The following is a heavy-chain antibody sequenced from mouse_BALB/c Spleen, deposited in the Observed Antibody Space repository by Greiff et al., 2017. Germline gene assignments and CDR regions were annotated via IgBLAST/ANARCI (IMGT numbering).Heavy chain of an antibody. Sequence: VMLVESGPGLVAPSQSLSITCTVSGFSLTSYGVHWVRQPPGKGLEWLGVIWAGGSTNYNSALMSRLSISKDNSKSQVFLKMNSLQTDDTAMYYCARDGQYGNYRWFAYWGQGTLVTVSA. CDR1: GFSLTSYG. CDR3: ARDGQYGNYRWFAY. CDR2: IWAGGST. D-gene: IGHD2-10*02. J-gene: IGHJ3*01. V-gene: IGHV2-9*02.